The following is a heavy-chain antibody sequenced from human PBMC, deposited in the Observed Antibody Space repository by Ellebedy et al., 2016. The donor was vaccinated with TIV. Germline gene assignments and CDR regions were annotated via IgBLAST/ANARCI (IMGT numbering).Heavy chain of an antibody. V-gene: IGHV3-74*03. Sequence: GESLKISCEASGIIFSSSWMPSVRPAPVKGLLWVSRINSDGSSTTYADSVKGRFTISRDNAKNTVYLQRNSRRLEDTAVYYCATERSGSYYNYWGQGALVTVSS. CDR2: INSDGSST. J-gene: IGHJ4*02. D-gene: IGHD1-26*01. CDR1: GIIFSSSW. CDR3: ATERSGSYYNY.